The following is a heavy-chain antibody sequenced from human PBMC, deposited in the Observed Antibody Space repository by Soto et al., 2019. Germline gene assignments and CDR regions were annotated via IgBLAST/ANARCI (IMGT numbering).Heavy chain of an antibody. CDR1: GGSISSSSYY. J-gene: IGHJ4*02. V-gene: IGHV4-39*07. Sequence: SETLSLTCTVSGGSISSSSYYWGWIRQPPGKGLEWIGIIYYSGSTYYNPSLKSRVTISVDTSKNQFSLKLSSVTAADTAVFYCARVGNDYIWGSYRKYYFDYWGQGTLVTVSS. CDR3: ARVGNDYIWGSYRKYYFDY. D-gene: IGHD3-16*02. CDR2: IYYSGST.